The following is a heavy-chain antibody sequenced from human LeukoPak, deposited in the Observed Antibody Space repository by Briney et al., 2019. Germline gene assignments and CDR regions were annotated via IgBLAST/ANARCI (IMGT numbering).Heavy chain of an antibody. CDR2: INPNSGGT. D-gene: IGHD1-26*01. V-gene: IGHV1-2*02. CDR3: ARDGDEWELGNWFDP. CDR1: GYTFTGYY. J-gene: IGHJ5*02. Sequence: ASVKVSCKASGYTFTGYYMHWVRQAPGQGLEWMGWINPNSGGTNYAQKFQGRVTMTRDTSISTAYMELSGLRSDDTAVYYCARDGDEWELGNWFDPWGQGTLVTVSS.